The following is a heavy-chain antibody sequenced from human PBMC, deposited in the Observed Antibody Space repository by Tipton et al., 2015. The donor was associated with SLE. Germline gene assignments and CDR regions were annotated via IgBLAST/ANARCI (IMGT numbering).Heavy chain of an antibody. Sequence: TLSLTCTVSGGLISSSGYYWGWIRRPPGKGLEWIGSTNYDSGSTHYNPSLMSRVTISVDTSQTQFSLKLTSVTAADTAVYYCARRDNFWGSYRRAHPYFDLWGQGALVTVSS. CDR3: ARRDNFWGSYRRAHPYFDL. V-gene: IGHV4-39*07. D-gene: IGHD3-16*02. CDR1: GGLISSSGYY. J-gene: IGHJ4*02. CDR2: TNYDSGST.